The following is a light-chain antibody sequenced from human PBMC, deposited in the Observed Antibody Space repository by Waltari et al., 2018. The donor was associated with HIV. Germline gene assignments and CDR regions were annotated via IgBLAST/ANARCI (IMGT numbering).Light chain of an antibody. CDR3: QQYKEGPWT. V-gene: IGKV3-15*01. CDR2: ATS. Sequence: EIVMTQSPPTLSVSPGDRATLSCRASQTIPNTLDWYQQKPGQPPRLLISATSVRAAGGPARFSAGESGTEFTRSISSLQSEDLALYFWQQYKEGPWTFGQGTRV. J-gene: IGKJ1*01. CDR1: QTIPNT.